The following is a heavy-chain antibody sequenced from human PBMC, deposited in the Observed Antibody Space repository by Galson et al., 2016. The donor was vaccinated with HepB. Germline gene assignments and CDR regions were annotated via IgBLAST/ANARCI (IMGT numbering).Heavy chain of an antibody. D-gene: IGHD5-18*01. V-gene: IGHV1-18*01. Sequence: SVKVSCKASGYTFTSFGISWVRQAPGEGLEWVGWVSAYNGDRIYAQKFQGRVTMTTDISATTAYMELRGLRSDDTAVFYCVRDLGRLDTGMIFFDYWGQGTLVTVSS. J-gene: IGHJ4*02. CDR1: GYTFTSFG. CDR3: VRDLGRLDTGMIFFDY. CDR2: VSAYNGDR.